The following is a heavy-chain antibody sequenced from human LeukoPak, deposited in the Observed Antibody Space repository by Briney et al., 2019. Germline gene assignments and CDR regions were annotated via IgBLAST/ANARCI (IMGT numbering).Heavy chain of an antibody. Sequence: SETLSLTCTVSGYSISRGYYWGWIRQPPGKGLEWIRSIYHSGSTYYNPSLRSRVTISVDASKNQFSLKLSSVTAADTAVFYCARRYYGSGSYYFDYWGQGTLVPVSS. CDR3: ARRYYGSGSYYFDY. CDR2: IYHSGST. CDR1: GYSISRGYY. D-gene: IGHD3-10*01. V-gene: IGHV4-38-2*02. J-gene: IGHJ4*02.